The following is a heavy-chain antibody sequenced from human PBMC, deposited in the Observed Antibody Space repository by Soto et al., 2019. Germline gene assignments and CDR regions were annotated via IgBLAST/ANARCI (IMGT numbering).Heavy chain of an antibody. CDR2: ISSSSTI. V-gene: IGHV3-48*02. J-gene: IGHJ3*02. CDR3: ARVGYYYDSSGYDAFDI. CDR1: GFTFSSYS. Sequence: GGSLRLSCAASGFTFSSYSMNWVRQAQGKGLEWVSYISSSSTIYYAVSVKGRFTISRDNAKNSLYLQMNSLRDEDTAVYYCARVGYYYDSSGYDAFDIWGQGTMVTVSS. D-gene: IGHD3-22*01.